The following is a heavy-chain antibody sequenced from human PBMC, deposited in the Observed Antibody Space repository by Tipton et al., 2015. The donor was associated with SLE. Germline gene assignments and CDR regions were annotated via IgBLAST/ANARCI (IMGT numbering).Heavy chain of an antibody. D-gene: IGHD3-10*01. Sequence: GSLRLSCAASGFTVSSNYMSWVRQAPGKGLEWVSYISSSSSTIYYADSVKGRFTISRDNAKNSLYLQMNSLRDEDTAVYYCARGPGGWGYFDYWGQGTLVTVSS. CDR2: ISSSSSTI. V-gene: IGHV3-48*02. J-gene: IGHJ4*02. CDR1: GFTVSSNY. CDR3: ARGPGGWGYFDY.